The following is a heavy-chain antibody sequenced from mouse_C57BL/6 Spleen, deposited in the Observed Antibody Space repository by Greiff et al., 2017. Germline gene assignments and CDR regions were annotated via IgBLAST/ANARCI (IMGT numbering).Heavy chain of an antibody. J-gene: IGHJ3*01. V-gene: IGHV1-82*01. CDR2: IYPGDGDT. Sequence: QVQLQQSGPELVKPGASVKISCKASGYAFSSSWMNWVKQRPGRGLEWIGRIYPGDGDTNYNGKFKGKATLTADKSSSTAYMQLSSLTSEDSAVYFCARTSDVGAWFAYWGQGTLVTVSA. CDR3: ARTSDVGAWFAY. CDR1: GYAFSSSW.